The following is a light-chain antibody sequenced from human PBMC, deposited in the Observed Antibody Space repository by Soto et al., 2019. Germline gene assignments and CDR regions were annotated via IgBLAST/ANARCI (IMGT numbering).Light chain of an antibody. CDR2: GAS. CDR1: QSVSSDY. J-gene: IGKJ3*01. Sequence: EIVLTQSPGTQSLSPGERATLSCRASQSVSSDYLAWYQLKPGQAPRLLIYGASSRATGIPDRFSGSGSGTDFTLTISRLEPEDFAGYCCQLYDRSLQFTFGPGTKVDI. CDR3: QLYDRSLQFT. V-gene: IGKV3-20*01.